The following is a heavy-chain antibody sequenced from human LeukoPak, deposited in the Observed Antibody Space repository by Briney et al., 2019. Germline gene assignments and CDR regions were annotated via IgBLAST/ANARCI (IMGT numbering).Heavy chain of an antibody. Sequence: SGGSLRLSCAASGFTFSSYWMHWVRHAPGKGLVWVSRINTDGSSTTYADSVKGRFTISRDNAKNTLYLQMNSLRAEDTAVYYCARSGTTGPPEGAGDYWGQGTLVTVSS. J-gene: IGHJ4*02. CDR3: ARSGTTGPPEGAGDY. CDR2: INTDGSST. CDR1: GFTFSSYW. V-gene: IGHV3-74*01. D-gene: IGHD1-7*01.